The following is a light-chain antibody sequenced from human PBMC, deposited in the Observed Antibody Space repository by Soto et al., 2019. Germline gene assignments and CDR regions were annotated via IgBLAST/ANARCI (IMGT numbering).Light chain of an antibody. CDR3: SSYTATNTLV. CDR2: EGS. Sequence: QSALTQPPSASGSPGKSVTISCTGTSSDVGGYKYVSWYQQYPGQAPKLMIYEGSQRPSGVPDRFSGSKSGNTASLTVSGLQAEDEADYYCSSYTATNTLVFGGGTKLTVL. V-gene: IGLV2-8*01. CDR1: SSDVGGYKY. J-gene: IGLJ3*02.